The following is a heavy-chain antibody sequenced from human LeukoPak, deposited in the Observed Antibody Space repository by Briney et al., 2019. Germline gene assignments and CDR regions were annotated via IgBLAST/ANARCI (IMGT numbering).Heavy chain of an antibody. Sequence: GGSLRLSCAASGFTFSGYWMSWVRQTPEKGLEWVANIKQDGYEKYYVDSVKGRFTISRDNAKNSLYLQMNSLRADDTAVYFCARDKIVGPTTLDYWGQGTLVTVSS. J-gene: IGHJ4*02. CDR3: ARDKIVGPTTLDY. CDR1: GFTFSGYW. V-gene: IGHV3-7*01. CDR2: IKQDGYEK. D-gene: IGHD1-26*01.